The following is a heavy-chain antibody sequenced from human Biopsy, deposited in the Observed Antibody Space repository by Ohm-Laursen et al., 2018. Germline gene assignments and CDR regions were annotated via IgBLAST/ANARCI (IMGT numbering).Heavy chain of an antibody. CDR1: GGSFTSLD. CDR3: ARDETGSSVFGPYYYGMDV. CDR2: INPTGGTT. J-gene: IGHJ6*02. Sequence: ASVKVSCKASGGSFTSLDLSRVRQAPGQGLEWMGIINPTGGTTSYAEKFQGRVTLTRDTSTGTVYLELNSLIYEDTALYYCARDETGSSVFGPYYYGMDVWGQGTTVTVSS. D-gene: IGHD3-9*01. V-gene: IGHV1-46*01.